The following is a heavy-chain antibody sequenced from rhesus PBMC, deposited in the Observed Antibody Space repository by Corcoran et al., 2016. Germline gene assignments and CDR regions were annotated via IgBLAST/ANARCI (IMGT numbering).Heavy chain of an antibody. Sequence: QVQLQESGPGLVKPSETLSLTCAVSGYSISSGYGWSWIRQPPGKGLEGVGYISYSGSSYYTPSFKSRVTISIDTSKNQFSLKLSSVTAADTAVYYCARARSHWGQGVLVTVSS. J-gene: IGHJ4*01. D-gene: IGHD4-29*01. CDR1: GYSISSGYG. CDR3: ARARSH. V-gene: IGHV4-127*01. CDR2: ISYSGSS.